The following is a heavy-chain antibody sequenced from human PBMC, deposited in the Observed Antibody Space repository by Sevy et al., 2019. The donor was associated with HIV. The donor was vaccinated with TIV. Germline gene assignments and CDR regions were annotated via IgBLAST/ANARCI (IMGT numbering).Heavy chain of an antibody. Sequence: PQLLMQSQTLSLTCAISGDSVSSNSAAWNWIRQSPSRGLEWLGRTYYRSKWYNDYAVSVKSRITINPDTSKNQFSLQLNSVTPEDTAVYYCAREKTPPVNWNDAAHVDTYNWFDPWGQGTLVTVSS. V-gene: IGHV6-1*01. CDR2: TYYRSKWYN. CDR1: GDSVSSNSAA. CDR3: AREKTPPVNWNDAAHVDTYNWFDP. J-gene: IGHJ5*02. D-gene: IGHD1-20*01.